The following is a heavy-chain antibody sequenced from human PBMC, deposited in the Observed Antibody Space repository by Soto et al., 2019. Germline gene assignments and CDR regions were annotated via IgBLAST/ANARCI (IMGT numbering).Heavy chain of an antibody. J-gene: IGHJ4*02. CDR3: ARGRVAVAPLDY. CDR2: IDPSDSYT. Sequence: GESLKISCKGSGYNFTSYWIDWVRQMPEKGLEWMGRIDPSDSYTNYSPSFQGHVTISADKTISTAYLQWSSLKASDTAMYYCARGRVAVAPLDYWRQGTLVTVSS. CDR1: GYNFTSYW. D-gene: IGHD6-19*01. V-gene: IGHV5-10-1*01.